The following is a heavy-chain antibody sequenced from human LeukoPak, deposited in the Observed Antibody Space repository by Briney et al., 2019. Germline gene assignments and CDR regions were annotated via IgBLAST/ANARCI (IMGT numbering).Heavy chain of an antibody. J-gene: IGHJ5*02. D-gene: IGHD3-3*01. CDR2: INPNSGGT. V-gene: IGHV1-2*02. CDR1: GYTFTGYY. Sequence: ASVKVSCKASGYTFTGYYMHWVRQAPGQGLEWMGWINPNSGGTNYAQKFQGRVTMTRDTSISTAYMELSRLRSDDTAVYYCARSITIFGVVIYNWFDPWGQGTLVTVSS. CDR3: ARSITIFGVVIYNWFDP.